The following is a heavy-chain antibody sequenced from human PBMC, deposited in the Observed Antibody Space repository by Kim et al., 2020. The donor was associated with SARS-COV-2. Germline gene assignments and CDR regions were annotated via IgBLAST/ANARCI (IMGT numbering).Heavy chain of an antibody. Sequence: GGSLRLSCAASGFTVSSNYMSWVRQAPGKGLEWVSVIYSGGSTYYADSVKGRFTISRHNSKNTLYLQMNSLRAEDTAVYYCASSSRPYSSGYRDYWGQGTLVTVSS. J-gene: IGHJ4*02. CDR3: ASSSRPYSSGYRDY. V-gene: IGHV3-53*04. D-gene: IGHD3-22*01. CDR2: IYSGGST. CDR1: GFTVSSNY.